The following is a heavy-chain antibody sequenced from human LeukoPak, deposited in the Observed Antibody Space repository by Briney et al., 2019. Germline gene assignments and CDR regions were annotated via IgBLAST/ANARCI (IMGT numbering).Heavy chain of an antibody. D-gene: IGHD5-24*01. V-gene: IGHV3-48*01. CDR1: GFIFSSYG. Sequence: PGGSLRLSCAASGFIFSSYGMNWVRQVPGKGLEWISYISNSGSTIIYADSVKGRFTISRDNAKNSLYLQMDSLRAEDTAVYYCARDRRDGYNYDYWGQGTLVTVSS. CDR2: ISNSGSTI. J-gene: IGHJ4*02. CDR3: ARDRRDGYNYDY.